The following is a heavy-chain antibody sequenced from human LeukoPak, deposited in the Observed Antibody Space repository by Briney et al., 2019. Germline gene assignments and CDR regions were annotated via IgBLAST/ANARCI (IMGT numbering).Heavy chain of an antibody. CDR1: GGSFSGYY. V-gene: IGHV4-34*01. CDR3: ARRSRFGLS. J-gene: IGHJ4*02. CDR2: INHSGST. Sequence: PSETLSLTCAVYGGSFSGYYWSWIRQPPGKGLEWIGEINHSGSTYYNPSLKSRVTISVDRSKNQFSLKLSSVTAADTAVYYCARRSRFGLSWGQGTLVTVSS. D-gene: IGHD3-10*01.